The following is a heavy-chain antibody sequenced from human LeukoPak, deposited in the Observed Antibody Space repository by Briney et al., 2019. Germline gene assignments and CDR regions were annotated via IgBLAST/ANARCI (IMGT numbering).Heavy chain of an antibody. D-gene: IGHD1-26*01. J-gene: IGHJ4*02. Sequence: GGSLRLSCSASGFTFGSYSMNWVRQAPGKGLEWVSSISSSGSTIYYADSVKGRFTISRDNAKNSLYLQMNSLRAEDTAVYYCAKAGGFWVAPPYVWELLPIAALFDYWGQGTLVTVSS. CDR2: ISSSGSTI. CDR3: AKAGGFWVAPPYVWELLPIAALFDY. V-gene: IGHV3-21*04. CDR1: GFTFGSYS.